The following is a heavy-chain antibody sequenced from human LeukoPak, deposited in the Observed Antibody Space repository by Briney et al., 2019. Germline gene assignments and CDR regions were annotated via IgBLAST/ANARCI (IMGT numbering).Heavy chain of an antibody. J-gene: IGHJ5*02. V-gene: IGHV3-74*01. D-gene: IGHD6-19*01. CDR2: INTDGSST. CDR1: GFIFSSYW. CDR3: AREMLAAVAAQS. Sequence: GGSLRLSCAASGFIFSSYWMHWVRHAPGKGLAWVSRINTDGSSTSYADSVKGRFTISRDNAKNTLYLQMNSLRAEDTAVYYCAREMLAAVAAQSWGQGTLVTVSS.